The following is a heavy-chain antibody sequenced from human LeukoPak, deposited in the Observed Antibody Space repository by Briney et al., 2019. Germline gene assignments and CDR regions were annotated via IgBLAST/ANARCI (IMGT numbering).Heavy chain of an antibody. J-gene: IGHJ4*02. V-gene: IGHV1-2*02. D-gene: IGHD3-22*01. Sequence: ASVKVSCKASGYTFTGHYMHWVRQAPGQGLEWMGWINPKNAATNYAQKFQGRVTMTRDTSSGTVYMELSSLSSDDTAVYYCAREDYYDSGSSDYWGQGTLVTVSS. CDR2: INPKNAAT. CDR3: AREDYYDSGSSDY. CDR1: GYTFTGHY.